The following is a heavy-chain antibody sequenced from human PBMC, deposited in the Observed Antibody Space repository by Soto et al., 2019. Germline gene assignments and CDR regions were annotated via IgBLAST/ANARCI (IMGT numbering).Heavy chain of an antibody. CDR1: GGSISSGGYY. CDR2: IYYSGST. J-gene: IGHJ4*02. Sequence: TLSLTCTVSGGSISSGGYYGIWIRQHPGKGLEWIGYIYYSGSTYYNPSLKSRVTISVDTSKNQFSLKLSSVTAADTAVYYCARGYCSGGSCYLLHFDYWGQGTLVTVSS. D-gene: IGHD2-15*01. V-gene: IGHV4-31*03. CDR3: ARGYCSGGSCYLLHFDY.